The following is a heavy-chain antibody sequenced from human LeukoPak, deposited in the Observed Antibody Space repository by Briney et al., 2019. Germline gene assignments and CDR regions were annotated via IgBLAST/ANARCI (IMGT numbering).Heavy chain of an antibody. CDR2: MSGTGVST. CDR1: GFTFSSYA. J-gene: IGHJ4*02. V-gene: IGHV3-23*01. CDR3: AKVTWDYDYVWGEFDY. D-gene: IGHD3-16*01. Sequence: GGSLRLSCAASGFTFSSYAMTWVRQAPGKGLEWVSGMSGTGVSTYYADSVKGRFTISRDNSKNTLFLQMNSLRAEDTAVYYCAKVTWDYDYVWGEFDYWGQGTLVTVSS.